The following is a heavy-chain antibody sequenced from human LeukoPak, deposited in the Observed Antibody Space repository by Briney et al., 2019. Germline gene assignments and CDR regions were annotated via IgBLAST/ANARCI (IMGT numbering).Heavy chain of an antibody. CDR1: GFTFSSYW. D-gene: IGHD3-3*02. CDR3: ARDIREYVDNYYYYYSMDV. V-gene: IGHV3-7*01. J-gene: IGHJ6*03. Sequence: GGSLRLSCAASGFTFSSYWMSWVRQAPGKGLEWVANIKQDESEKYYVDSVKGRFTISRDNAKNSPYLQMNSLRAEDTAVYYCARDIREYVDNYYYYYSMDVWGKGTTVTVSS. CDR2: IKQDESEK.